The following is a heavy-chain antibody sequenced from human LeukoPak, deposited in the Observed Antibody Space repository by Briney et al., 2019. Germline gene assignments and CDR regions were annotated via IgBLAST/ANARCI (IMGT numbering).Heavy chain of an antibody. Sequence: GGSLRLSCAASGCTFSSYAMHWVRQAPGKGLEWVAVISYDGSNKYYADSVKGRFTISRDNSKNTLYLQMNSLRAEDTAVYYCARDYDYGNYFDYWGQGTLVTVSS. CDR2: ISYDGSNK. J-gene: IGHJ4*02. CDR3: ARDYDYGNYFDY. V-gene: IGHV3-30-3*01. CDR1: GCTFSSYA. D-gene: IGHD4-17*01.